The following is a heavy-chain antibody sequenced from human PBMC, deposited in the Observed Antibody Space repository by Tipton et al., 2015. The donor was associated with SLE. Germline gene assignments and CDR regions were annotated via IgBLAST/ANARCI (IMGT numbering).Heavy chain of an antibody. CDR2: IYTSGST. CDR1: GGSISSGSYY. CDR3: ARSVVTYYYPGMEV. V-gene: IGHV4-61*02. D-gene: IGHD4-23*01. Sequence: TLSLTCTVSGGSISSGSYYWSWIRQPAGKGLEWIGRIYTSGSTNYNPSLKSRVTISVDTSKNQFSLKLDSVTADDTAVYYCARSVVTYYYPGMEVWGQGTMVTVS. J-gene: IGHJ6*02.